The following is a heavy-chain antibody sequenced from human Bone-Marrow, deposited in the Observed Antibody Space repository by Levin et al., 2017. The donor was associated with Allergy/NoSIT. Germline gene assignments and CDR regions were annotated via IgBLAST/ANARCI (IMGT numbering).Heavy chain of an antibody. J-gene: IGHJ3*02. D-gene: IGHD3-10*01. V-gene: IGHV1-2*06. Sequence: ASVKVSCKASGFSLTDHYMHWIRQAPGQGLEWVGRTSHKSGTSNYGPKFQGRVTLTRDTSINTAYMELSRLTSDDTAVFYCAREMERGEDDAFDIWGQGTLVSVS. CDR2: TSHKSGTS. CDR3: AREMERGEDDAFDI. CDR1: GFSLTDHY.